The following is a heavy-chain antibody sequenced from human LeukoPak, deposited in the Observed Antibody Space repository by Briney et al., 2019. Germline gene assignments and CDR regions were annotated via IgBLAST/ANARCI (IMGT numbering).Heavy chain of an antibody. CDR2: IYYSGST. CDR1: GGSISSSSYY. Sequence: AETLSLTCTVSGGSISSSSYYWGWIRQPPGKGLEWIGNIYYSGSTYYNPSLRSRVTISVDTSKNQFSLKLSSVTAADTAVYYCARLRYCSGGSCYGSLYFDYWGQGTLVTVSS. D-gene: IGHD2-15*01. J-gene: IGHJ4*02. V-gene: IGHV4-39*01. CDR3: ARLRYCSGGSCYGSLYFDY.